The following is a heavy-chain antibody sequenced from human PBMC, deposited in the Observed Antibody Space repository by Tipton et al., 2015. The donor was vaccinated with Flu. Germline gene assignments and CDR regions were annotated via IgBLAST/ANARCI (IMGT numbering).Heavy chain of an antibody. V-gene: IGHV4-34*01. Sequence: TLSLTCAVYGGSFSGYYWSWIRQPPGKGLEWIGEINHSGSTNYNPSLKSRVTISVDTSKNQFSLKLSSVTAADTAVYYCARDSYYYDSSGSWIWHFDLWGRGTLVTVSS. CDR1: GGSFSGYY. CDR2: INHSGST. J-gene: IGHJ2*01. CDR3: ARDSYYYDSSGSWIWHFDL. D-gene: IGHD3-22*01.